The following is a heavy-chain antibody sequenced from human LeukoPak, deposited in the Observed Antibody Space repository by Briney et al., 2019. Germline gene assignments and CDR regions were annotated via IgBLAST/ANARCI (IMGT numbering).Heavy chain of an antibody. CDR1: GGSFSGYY. CDR2: INHSGST. J-gene: IGHJ3*02. CDR3: ASNSIVGATDDAFDI. D-gene: IGHD1-26*01. Sequence: SETLSLTCAVYGGSFSGYYWSWIRQPPGKGLEWIGEINHSGSTNYNSSLKSRVTISVDTSKNQFSLKLSSVTAADTAVYYCASNSIVGATDDAFDIWGQGTMVTVSS. V-gene: IGHV4-34*01.